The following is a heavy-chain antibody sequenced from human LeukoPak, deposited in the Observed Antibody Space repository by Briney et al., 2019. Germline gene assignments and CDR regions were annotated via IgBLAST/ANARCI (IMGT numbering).Heavy chain of an antibody. V-gene: IGHV4-34*01. J-gene: IGHJ6*02. Sequence: SETLSLTCAVYGGSFSGYYWSWIRQPPGKGLEWIGEINHSGSTNYNPSLKSRVTISVDTSKNQFSLKLSSVTAADTAVYYCARLLLWPLRGALPRYGMVVWGQGTTVTVSS. D-gene: IGHD3-10*01. CDR1: GGSFSGYY. CDR2: INHSGST. CDR3: ARLLLWPLRGALPRYGMVV.